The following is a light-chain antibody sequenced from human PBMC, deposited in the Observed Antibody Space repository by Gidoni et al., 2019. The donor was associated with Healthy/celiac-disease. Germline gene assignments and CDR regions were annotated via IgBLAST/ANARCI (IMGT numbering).Light chain of an antibody. CDR1: SSNIGEGYD. CDR3: QSYDSSLSGVV. Sequence: QPVLTQPPSVPGAPGPRVTISCTGSSSNIGEGYDVHWYPQLPGTAPKLLISANSNRPSGFPDRFSGSKSGTSASLAISVLQAEDEADYYCQSYDSSLSGVVFGGGTKLTVL. V-gene: IGLV1-40*01. CDR2: ANS. J-gene: IGLJ2*01.